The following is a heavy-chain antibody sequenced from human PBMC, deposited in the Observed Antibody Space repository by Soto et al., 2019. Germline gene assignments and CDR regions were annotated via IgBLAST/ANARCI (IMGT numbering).Heavy chain of an antibody. Sequence: ASVKVSCKASGYTFTGYYMHWVRQAPGQGLEWMGWINPNSGGTNYAQKFQGWVTMTRDTSISTAYMELSRLRSDDTAVYYCARMYYDILTGDYYFDYWGQGTLVTVSS. CDR1: GYTFTGYY. CDR3: ARMYYDILTGDYYFDY. J-gene: IGHJ4*02. CDR2: INPNSGGT. V-gene: IGHV1-2*04. D-gene: IGHD3-9*01.